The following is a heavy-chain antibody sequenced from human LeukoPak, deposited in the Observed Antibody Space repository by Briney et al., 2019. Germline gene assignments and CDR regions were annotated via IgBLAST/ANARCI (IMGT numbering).Heavy chain of an antibody. CDR2: IIPILGIA. J-gene: IGHJ4*02. CDR1: GYTFTSNG. CDR3: ATQYGGNSPPDY. D-gene: IGHD4-23*01. V-gene: IGHV1-69*04. Sequence: SVKVSCKAYGYTFTSNGISWVRQAPGQGLEWMGRIIPILGIANYAQKFQGRVTITADKSTSTAYMELSSLRSEDTAVYYCATQYGGNSPPDYWGQGTLVTVSS.